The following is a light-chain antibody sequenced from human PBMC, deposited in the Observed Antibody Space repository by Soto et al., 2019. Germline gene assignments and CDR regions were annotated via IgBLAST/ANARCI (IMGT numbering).Light chain of an antibody. Sequence: LTQPASVSGSPGQSITISCTGTSSDVGGYNYVSWYQQHPGKAPKLMIYDVSNRPSGVSNRFSGSKSGNTASLTISGLQAEDEADYYCSSYTSSSTLVFGTGPKVTVL. CDR1: SSDVGGYNY. J-gene: IGLJ1*01. CDR2: DVS. V-gene: IGLV2-14*01. CDR3: SSYTSSSTLV.